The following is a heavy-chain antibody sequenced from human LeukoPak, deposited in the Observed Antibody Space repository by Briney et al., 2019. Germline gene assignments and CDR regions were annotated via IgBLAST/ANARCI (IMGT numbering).Heavy chain of an antibody. J-gene: IGHJ4*02. CDR2: IYYSGST. CDR3: ASYGYATTDYFDY. D-gene: IGHD5-18*01. Sequence: SETLSLTCTVSGGSVSSGSYYWSWIRQPPGEGLEWIGYIYYSGSTNYNPSLKSRVTISVDTSKNQFSLKLSSVTAADTAVYYCASYGYATTDYFDYWGQGTLVTVSS. V-gene: IGHV4-61*01. CDR1: GGSVSSGSYY.